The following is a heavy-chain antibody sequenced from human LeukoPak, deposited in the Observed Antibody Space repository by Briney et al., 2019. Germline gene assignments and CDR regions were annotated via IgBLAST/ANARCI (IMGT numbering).Heavy chain of an antibody. Sequence: PSETLSLTCGIYGGSFDSNYWNWIRQPPGKGLEWIGEINDRGNTNYNPSLKSRVTISVDTSKNQFSLKLGSVTAADTAIYYCARGGKSLRQWLASWFDPWGQGTLVTVSS. J-gene: IGHJ5*02. CDR3: ARGGKSLRQWLASWFDP. D-gene: IGHD6-19*01. CDR2: INDRGNT. CDR1: GGSFDSNY. V-gene: IGHV4-34*01.